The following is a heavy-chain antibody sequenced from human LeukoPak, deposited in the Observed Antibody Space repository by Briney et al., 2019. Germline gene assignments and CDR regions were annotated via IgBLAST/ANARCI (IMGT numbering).Heavy chain of an antibody. CDR1: GFTFSNYA. D-gene: IGHD1-26*01. J-gene: IGHJ4*02. CDR3: VKSFYGHDLDY. Sequence: PGGSLRLSCAVSGFTFSNYAMIWVRQAPGKGLEWVSGISTGGERTYYADSVKGRFTISRDNSKNTLYLQMNSLRADDSAIYYCVKSFYGHDLDYWGQGTLVTVSS. V-gene: IGHV3-23*01. CDR2: ISTGGERT.